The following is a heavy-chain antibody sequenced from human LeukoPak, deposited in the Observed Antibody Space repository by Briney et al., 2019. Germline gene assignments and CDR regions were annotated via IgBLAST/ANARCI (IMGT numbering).Heavy chain of an antibody. CDR3: ARTSGGTYYYYGMDV. CDR1: GYTFTSYG. J-gene: IGHJ6*02. Sequence: ASVKVSCKASGYTFTSYGISWVRQAPGQGLEWMGWISAYNGNSNYAQKLQGRVTMTTDTSTSTAYMELRSLRSGDTAVYYCARTSGGTYYYYGMDVWGQGTTVTVSS. V-gene: IGHV1-18*01. CDR2: ISAYNGNS. D-gene: IGHD2-15*01.